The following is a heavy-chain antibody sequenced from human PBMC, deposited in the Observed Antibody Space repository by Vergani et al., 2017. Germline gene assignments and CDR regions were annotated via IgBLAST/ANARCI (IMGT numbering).Heavy chain of an antibody. CDR1: GGSISSSSYY. D-gene: IGHD1-26*01. CDR3: AGRAAGSGSYFGY. V-gene: IGHV4-39*07. Sequence: QLQLQESGPGLVKPSETLSLTCTVSGGSISSSSYYWGWIRQPPGKGLEWIGSIYYSGSTYYNPSLKSRVTISVDTSKNQFSPKLSSVTAAYTAVNYCAGRAAGSGSYFGYWGQGTLVTVSS. J-gene: IGHJ4*02. CDR2: IYYSGST.